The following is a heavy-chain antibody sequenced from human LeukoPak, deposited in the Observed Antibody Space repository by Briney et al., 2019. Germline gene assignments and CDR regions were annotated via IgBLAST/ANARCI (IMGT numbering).Heavy chain of an antibody. D-gene: IGHD6-13*01. Sequence: GGSLRLSCAASGFTFSSYSMNWVRQAPGKGLEWLSYISSSSTTIYYADSVQGRFTISRDNAKNSLYLQMNSLRAEDTAVYYCARDLAAAGRGKVDYWGQGTLVTVSS. V-gene: IGHV3-48*01. CDR1: GFTFSSYS. CDR3: ARDLAAAGRGKVDY. J-gene: IGHJ4*02. CDR2: ISSSSTTI.